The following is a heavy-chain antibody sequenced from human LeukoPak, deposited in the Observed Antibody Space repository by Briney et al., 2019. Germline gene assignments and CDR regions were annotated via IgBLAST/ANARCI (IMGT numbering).Heavy chain of an antibody. V-gene: IGHV4-61*02. CDR3: ARDQTYSGSGIYTYFDY. D-gene: IGHD3-10*01. CDR2: ISSTGST. J-gene: IGHJ4*02. CDR1: GGSISSGGHY. Sequence: SETLSLTCTVSGGSISSGGHYWSWIRQPAGKGLGYLGRISSTGSTNYNPSLRSRVTISADTSKNHFSLKLTSVTAADTAVYYCARDQTYSGSGIYTYFDYWGQGILVTVSS.